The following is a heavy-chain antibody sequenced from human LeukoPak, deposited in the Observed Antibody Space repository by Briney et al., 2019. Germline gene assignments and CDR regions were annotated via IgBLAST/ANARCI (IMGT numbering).Heavy chain of an antibody. CDR3: ARDDGYNYDY. Sequence: SETLSLTCTVSGGSISSSSYYWSWIRQPPGKGLEWIGYIYYSGSTNYNPSLKSRVTISVDTSKNQFSLKLSSVTAADTAVYYCARDDGYNYDYWGQGTLVTVSS. CDR2: IYYSGST. D-gene: IGHD5-24*01. J-gene: IGHJ4*02. V-gene: IGHV4-61*01. CDR1: GGSISSSSYY.